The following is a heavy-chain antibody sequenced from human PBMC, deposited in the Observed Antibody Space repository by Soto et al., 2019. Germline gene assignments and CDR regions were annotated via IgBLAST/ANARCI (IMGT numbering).Heavy chain of an antibody. V-gene: IGHV3-49*03. Sequence: GGSLRLSCTASGFTFGDYAMSWFRQAPGKGLEWVGFIRSKAYGGTTEYAASVKGRFTISRDDSKSIAYLQMNSLKTEDTAVYYCTREARRVTTVASYDYWGQGTLVTVSS. CDR3: TREARRVTTVASYDY. CDR1: GFTFGDYA. J-gene: IGHJ4*02. CDR2: IRSKAYGGTT. D-gene: IGHD4-17*01.